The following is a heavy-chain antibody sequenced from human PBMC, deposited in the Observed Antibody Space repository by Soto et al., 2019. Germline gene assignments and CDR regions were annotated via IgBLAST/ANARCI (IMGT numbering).Heavy chain of an antibody. CDR2: ISAYNGNT. CDR1: GYTFTSYG. V-gene: IGHV1-18*04. D-gene: IGHD3-10*01. Sequence: QVQMVQSGAEVKKPGASVKVSCKASGYTFTSYGISWVRQAPGQVLEWMGWISAYNGNTNYAQKLQGRVTMTTETSTSTSYMELRSLRSDDTAVYYCARDRSVLLWFGESQFDYGGQGTLVTVSS. CDR3: ARDRSVLLWFGESQFDY. J-gene: IGHJ4*02.